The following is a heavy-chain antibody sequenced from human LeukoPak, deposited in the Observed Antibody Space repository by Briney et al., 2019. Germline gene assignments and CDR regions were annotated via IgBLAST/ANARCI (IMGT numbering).Heavy chain of an antibody. D-gene: IGHD6-13*01. CDR1: GFTFSSDT. V-gene: IGHV3-21*01. CDR2: ISSSSYYI. J-gene: IGHJ4*02. CDR3: ARDRDSSSWYDY. Sequence: GGPLRLSCAASGFTFSSDTMHWVRQAPGKGLEWVSCISSSSYYIYYADSVKGRFTISRDNAKNSLYLQMNSLTAEDTAVYYCARDRDSSSWYDYWGQGTLVTVSS.